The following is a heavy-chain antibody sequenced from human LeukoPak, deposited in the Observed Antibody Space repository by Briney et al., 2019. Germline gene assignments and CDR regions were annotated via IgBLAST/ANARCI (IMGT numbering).Heavy chain of an antibody. CDR1: GYTFTDYY. D-gene: IGHD2-2*01. V-gene: IGHV1-2*02. Sequence: ASVKVSCKASGYTFTDYYMQWVRQAPGQGLEWMGWFNPNRGGTNYAQKFQGRVTMTRDTSISTAYMELSRLRSDDTAVYYCARGGLSSTSRFIDYWGQGTLVTVSS. J-gene: IGHJ4*02. CDR3: ARGGLSSTSRFIDY. CDR2: FNPNRGGT.